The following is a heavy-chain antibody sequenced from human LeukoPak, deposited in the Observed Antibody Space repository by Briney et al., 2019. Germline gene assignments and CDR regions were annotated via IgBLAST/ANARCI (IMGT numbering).Heavy chain of an antibody. CDR1: GCIFTNYY. J-gene: IGHJ4*02. CDR2: ISGYNGDT. CDR3: AKNTGHRLVGPTNYFDY. V-gene: IGHV1-18*01. D-gene: IGHD1-26*01. Sequence: GASVKVSCKASGCIFTNYYITWVRQAPGQGLEYMGWISGYNGDTNYAQTLQGRVTMTTDTSTSTAYMELRSLRSDDTAVYYCAKNTGHRLVGPTNYFDYWGQGALVTVSS.